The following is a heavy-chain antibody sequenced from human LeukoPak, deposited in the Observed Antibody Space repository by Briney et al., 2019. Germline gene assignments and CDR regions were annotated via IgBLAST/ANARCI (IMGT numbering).Heavy chain of an antibody. CDR3: ARQRLWFGPDAFDI. V-gene: IGHV3-66*04. J-gene: IGHJ3*02. D-gene: IGHD3-10*01. CDR1: GFTVSSNY. Sequence: GGSLRLSCAASGFTVSSNYMSWVRQAPGKGLEWVSVIYSGGSTYYADSVKGRFTISRDNSKNTLYLQMNSLRAEDTAVYYCARQRLWFGPDAFDIWGQGTMVTVSS. CDR2: IYSGGST.